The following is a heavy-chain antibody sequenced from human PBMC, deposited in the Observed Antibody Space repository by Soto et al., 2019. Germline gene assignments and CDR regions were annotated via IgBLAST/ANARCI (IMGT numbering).Heavy chain of an antibody. J-gene: IGHJ6*02. CDR1: GYTFTSYA. CDR2: INAGNGNT. V-gene: IGHV1-3*01. CDR3: ARERTGTTSMDV. D-gene: IGHD1-1*01. Sequence: GASVKVSCKASGYTFTSYAMHWVRQAPGQRLEWMGWINAGNGNTKYSQKFQGRVTMTRNTSISTAYMELSSLRSEDTAVYYCARERTGTTSMDVWGQGTTVTVSS.